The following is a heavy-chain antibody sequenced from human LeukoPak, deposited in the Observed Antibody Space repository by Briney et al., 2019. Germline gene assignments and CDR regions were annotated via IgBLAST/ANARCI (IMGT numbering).Heavy chain of an antibody. V-gene: IGHV4-30-2*01. J-gene: IGHJ2*01. CDR2: IYHSGST. D-gene: IGHD1-1*01. Sequence: PSETLSLTCAASGGSISSGGYSWSWIRQPPGKGLEWIGYIYHSGSTYYNPSLKSRVTISVDRSKNQFSLKLSSVTAADTAVYYCARSTIEWYFDLWGRGTLVTVSS. CDR1: GGSISSGGYS. CDR3: ARSTIEWYFDL.